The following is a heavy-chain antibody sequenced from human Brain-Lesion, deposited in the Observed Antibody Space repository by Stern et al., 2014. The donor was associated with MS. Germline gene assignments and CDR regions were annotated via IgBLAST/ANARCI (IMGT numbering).Heavy chain of an antibody. CDR1: GFTFSNYW. Sequence: VQSGGSLRLSCAASGFTFSNYWMHWVRQAPGKGLVWVSRVNNDGRRTSYADSVKGRFTMSRDNAKNTLYLQMNSLRVEDTAIYYCARGERWFDSWGQGTLVTVSS. J-gene: IGHJ5*01. CDR2: VNNDGRRT. V-gene: IGHV3-74*01. CDR3: ARGERWFDS.